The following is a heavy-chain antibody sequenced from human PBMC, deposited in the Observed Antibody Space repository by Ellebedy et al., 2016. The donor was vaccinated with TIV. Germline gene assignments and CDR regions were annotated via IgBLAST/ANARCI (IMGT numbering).Heavy chain of an antibody. CDR1: GFTFSNYA. V-gene: IGHV3-23*01. CDR3: ARGKSGTYIHHAFDS. Sequence: PGGSLRLSCAASGFTFSNYAMSWVRQAPGKGLEWVSGLGVSGETTYYVDSVKGRFTISRDNSENALYLQMNSLRAEDTAIYHCARGKSGTYIHHAFDSWGQGTLVTVSS. CDR2: LGVSGETT. J-gene: IGHJ4*02. D-gene: IGHD1-14*01.